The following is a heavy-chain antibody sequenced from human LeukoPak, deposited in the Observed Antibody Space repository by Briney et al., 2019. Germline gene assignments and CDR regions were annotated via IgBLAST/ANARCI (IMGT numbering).Heavy chain of an antibody. CDR2: VDPNGTT. V-gene: IGHV4-34*01. Sequence: PSETLSLTCTVSGGSISSYYWSWIRQPPGKGLEWIGEVDPNGTTNYNPSLKSRVIVSVDTCKNQFSLNLNSVTAADTAVYYCARGRSFEYGDYDYWGQGTLVTVSS. D-gene: IGHD4-17*01. J-gene: IGHJ4*02. CDR3: ARGRSFEYGDYDY. CDR1: GGSISSYY.